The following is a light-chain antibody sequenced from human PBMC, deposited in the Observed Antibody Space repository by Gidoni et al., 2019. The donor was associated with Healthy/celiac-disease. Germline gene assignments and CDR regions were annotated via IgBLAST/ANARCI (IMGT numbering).Light chain of an antibody. CDR1: SSNIVSNT. CDR2: SNN. CDR3: AAWDDSLNGYV. V-gene: IGLV1-44*01. Sequence: QSVLTQPPSASGTPGQRVTISCSGSSSNIVSNTVNWYQQLPGTAPKLLIYSNNQRPSGVPDRFSGSKSGTSASLAISGLQSEDEADYYCAAWDDSLNGYVFGTGTKVTV. J-gene: IGLJ1*01.